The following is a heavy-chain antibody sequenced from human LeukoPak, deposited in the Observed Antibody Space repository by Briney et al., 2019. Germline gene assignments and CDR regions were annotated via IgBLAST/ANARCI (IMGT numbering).Heavy chain of an antibody. CDR2: IKGDGSST. J-gene: IGHJ4*02. V-gene: IGHV3-74*01. D-gene: IGHD5-18*01. Sequence: GGSLRLSCAASGFTFSSYWMHWVRHTPGKELVWVSRIKGDGSSTSYADSVKGRFTISRDNAKNTLYLQMNSLRAEDTAVYYCARDGYSFGHDFDYWGQGTLVTVSS. CDR1: GFTFSSYW. CDR3: ARDGYSFGHDFDY.